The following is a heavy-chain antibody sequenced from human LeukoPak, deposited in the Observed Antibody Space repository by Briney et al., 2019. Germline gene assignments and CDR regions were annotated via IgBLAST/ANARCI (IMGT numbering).Heavy chain of an antibody. CDR1: GFTVSSNY. D-gene: IGHD1-14*01. CDR3: AREGLDRGYFDY. J-gene: IGHJ4*02. V-gene: IGHV3-66*01. Sequence: GGSLRLSCAPSGFTVSSNYMSWVRQAPGKGLEWVSVIYSGGSTYCADSVEGRFTISRDNSKNTLYLQMNSLRAEDTAVYYCAREGLDRGYFDYWGQGSLVTVSS. CDR2: IYSGGST.